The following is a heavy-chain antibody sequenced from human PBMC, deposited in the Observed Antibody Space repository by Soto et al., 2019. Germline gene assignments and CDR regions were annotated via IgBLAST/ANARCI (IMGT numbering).Heavy chain of an antibody. Sequence: QVQLQQWGAGLLKPSETLSLTCAVYGGSFSGYYWSWIRQPPGKGLEWIGEINHSGSTNYNPSLKSRVTISVDTSKNQFSLKLSSVTAADTAVYYCARAHDGPRTFDYWGQGTLVTVSS. V-gene: IGHV4-34*01. J-gene: IGHJ4*02. CDR1: GGSFSGYY. CDR3: ARAHDGPRTFDY. CDR2: INHSGST. D-gene: IGHD3-16*01.